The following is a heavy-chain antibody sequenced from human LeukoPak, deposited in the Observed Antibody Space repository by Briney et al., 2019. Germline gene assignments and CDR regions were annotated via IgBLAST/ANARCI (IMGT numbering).Heavy chain of an antibody. CDR1: GYTFTSYY. V-gene: IGHV1-46*01. D-gene: IGHD3-22*01. CDR2: INPSGGST. Sequence: ASVKVSCKASGYTFTSYYMHWVRQAPGQGLEWMGIINPSGGSTSYAQKFQVRVTMTRDTSTSTVYMELSSLRSEDTAVYYCARDHPYYYDSSGVFDYWGQGTLVTVSS. J-gene: IGHJ4*02. CDR3: ARDHPYYYDSSGVFDY.